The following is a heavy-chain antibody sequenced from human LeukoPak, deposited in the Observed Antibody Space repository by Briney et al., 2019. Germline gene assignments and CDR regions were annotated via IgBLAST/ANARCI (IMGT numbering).Heavy chain of an antibody. J-gene: IGHJ6*02. Sequence: GGSLRLSCAASGFTFDDYAMHWVRQAPGKGLEWVSGISWNSGGMGYADSVKGRFTISRDNAKNSLYLQMNSLRAEDTALYYCAKDRAAGARYYYGMDVWGQGTTVTVSS. CDR2: ISWNSGGM. D-gene: IGHD6-13*01. CDR1: GFTFDDYA. CDR3: AKDRAAGARYYYGMDV. V-gene: IGHV3-9*01.